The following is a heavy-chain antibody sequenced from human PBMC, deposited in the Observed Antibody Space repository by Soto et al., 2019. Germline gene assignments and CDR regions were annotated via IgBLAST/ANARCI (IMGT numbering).Heavy chain of an antibody. CDR1: GFTFSSYA. V-gene: IGHV3-23*01. CDR3: AKSPRGYSGYYFDY. Sequence: GGSLRLSCAASGFTFSSYAMSWVRQAPGKGLEWVSAISGSGGSTYYADSVKGRFTISRDNSKNTLYLQMNSLSAEDTAVYYCAKSPRGYSGYYFDYWGQGTLVTVSS. D-gene: IGHD5-12*01. CDR2: ISGSGGST. J-gene: IGHJ4*02.